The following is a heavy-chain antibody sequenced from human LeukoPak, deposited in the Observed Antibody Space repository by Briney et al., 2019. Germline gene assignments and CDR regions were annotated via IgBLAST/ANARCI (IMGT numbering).Heavy chain of an antibody. Sequence: SETLSLTCTVSGGSISSSNYYWGWIRQAPGKGLEWIGIIYYTGSTYYNPSLKGRVTISDDTSKNHFSLKLSSVTAADTAVYYCARGTHGSSWYLGAFDIWGQGTMVTVSS. J-gene: IGHJ3*02. V-gene: IGHV4-39*07. CDR1: GGSISSSNYY. CDR2: IYYTGST. D-gene: IGHD6-13*01. CDR3: ARGTHGSSWYLGAFDI.